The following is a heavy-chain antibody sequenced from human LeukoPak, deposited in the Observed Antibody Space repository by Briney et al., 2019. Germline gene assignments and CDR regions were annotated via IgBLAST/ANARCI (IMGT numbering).Heavy chain of an antibody. V-gene: IGHV4-30-2*01. CDR3: ARGATTVVNPYYFDY. J-gene: IGHJ4*02. Sequence: SQTLSLTCAVSSGSISSSGYSWNWIRQPPGEGLEWIGYIYHSGSTYYNPSLKSRVTVSVDRSKNQFSLKLSSVTAADTAVYYRARGATTVVNPYYFDYWGQGTLVTVSS. CDR1: SGSISSSGYS. CDR2: IYHSGST. D-gene: IGHD4-23*01.